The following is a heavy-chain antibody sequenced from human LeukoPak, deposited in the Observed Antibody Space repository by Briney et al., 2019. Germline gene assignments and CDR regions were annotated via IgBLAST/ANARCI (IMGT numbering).Heavy chain of an antibody. D-gene: IGHD1-26*01. V-gene: IGHV4-39*01. CDR1: GGSISSSRYY. Sequence: SETLSLTCTVSGGSISSSRYYWGWGRQPPGTGLEWIGSIYYSGSIYYNPSLRSRVTISVDTSRNQFSLKLSSVTAADTAVYYCATPYSGGYHGLDIWGQGTMITVSS. J-gene: IGHJ3*02. CDR3: ATPYSGGYHGLDI. CDR2: IYYSGSI.